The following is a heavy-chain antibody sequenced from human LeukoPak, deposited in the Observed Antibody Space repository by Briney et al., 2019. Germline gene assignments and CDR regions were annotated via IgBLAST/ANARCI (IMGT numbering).Heavy chain of an antibody. V-gene: IGHV3-30*03. Sequence: PGGSLRLSCAASGFTFSTYGIHWVRQAPGKGLEWVAIISYDGSTKYYADSVKGRFTISRDNSKNTLYLQMNSLRAEDTAVYYCAMGNFYDSSGYYYGIDYWGQGTLVTVSS. D-gene: IGHD3-22*01. CDR3: AMGNFYDSSGYYYGIDY. CDR2: ISYDGSTK. CDR1: GFTFSTYG. J-gene: IGHJ4*01.